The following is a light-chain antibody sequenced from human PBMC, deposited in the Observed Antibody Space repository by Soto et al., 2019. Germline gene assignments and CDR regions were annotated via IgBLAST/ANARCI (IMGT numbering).Light chain of an antibody. Sequence: AIQLTQSPSSLSASVGDRVTLTCRASQGVSSALAWYQQKPGKAHKLMIYDIFRLENGVPSRFSGSGSGTDFSITISSLHTEDFATYYCQQCESYPLTCGGGTKVDIK. V-gene: IGKV1-13*02. J-gene: IGKJ4*01. CDR3: QQCESYPLT. CDR1: QGVSSA. CDR2: DIF.